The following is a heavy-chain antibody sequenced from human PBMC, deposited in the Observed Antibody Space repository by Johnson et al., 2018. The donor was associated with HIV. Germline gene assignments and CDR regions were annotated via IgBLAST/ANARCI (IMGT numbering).Heavy chain of an antibody. D-gene: IGHD6-19*01. CDR2: ISWHSGTI. CDR3: ARGKDMAGTGAFDI. V-gene: IGHV3-9*01. J-gene: IGHJ3*02. Sequence: LVESGGGLLQPGRSLRLSCVASGFSFDDYAMHWVRQAPGKGLEWVSGISWHSGTIGFVDSLKGRFTISRDNSKTTLYLQMNSLRAGDTAVYFCARGKDMAGTGAFDIWGQGTMVTVSS. CDR1: GFSFDDYA.